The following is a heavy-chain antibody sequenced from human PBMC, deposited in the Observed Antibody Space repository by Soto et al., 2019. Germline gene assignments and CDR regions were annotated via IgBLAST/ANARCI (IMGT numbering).Heavy chain of an antibody. V-gene: IGHV4-30-4*01. CDR2: IYYSGST. D-gene: IGHD3-22*01. J-gene: IGHJ4*02. CDR3: AAMIVVGIDY. CDR1: GGXISSGDYY. Sequence: SETLSLTCTVSGGXISSGDYYWSWIRQPPGKGLEWIGYIYYSGSTYYNPSLRSRVTISVDTSKNQFSLKLSSVTAADTAVYYCAAMIVVGIDYWGQGTLVTVSS.